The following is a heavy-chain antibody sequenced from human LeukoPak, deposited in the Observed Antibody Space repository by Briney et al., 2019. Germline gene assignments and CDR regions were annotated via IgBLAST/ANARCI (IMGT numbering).Heavy chain of an antibody. V-gene: IGHV3-74*01. J-gene: IGHJ5*02. D-gene: IGHD6-13*01. CDR2: INSDGSST. CDR1: GFTFSSYW. CDR3: ASWAYSSSWYPTPVFDP. Sequence: GGSLRLSCAASGFTFSSYWMHWVRQAPGKGLVWVSRINSDGSSTSYADSVKGRFTISRDNAKNTLYLQMNSLRAEDTAVYYCASWAYSSSWYPTPVFDPWGQGTLVTVSS.